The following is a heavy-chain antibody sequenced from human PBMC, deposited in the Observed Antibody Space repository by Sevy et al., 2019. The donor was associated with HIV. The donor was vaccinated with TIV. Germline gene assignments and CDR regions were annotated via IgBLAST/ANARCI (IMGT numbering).Heavy chain of an antibody. CDR2: ISSSSSYI. J-gene: IGHJ3*02. CDR3: ARDTSSGYPDAFDI. CDR1: GFTFSSYS. D-gene: IGHD3-22*01. Sequence: GGCLRLSCAASGFTFSSYSMNWVRQAPGKGLEWVSSISSSSSYIYYADSVKGRFTISRDNAKNSLYLQMNSLRAEDTAPCYCARDTSSGYPDAFDIWGQGTMVTVSS. V-gene: IGHV3-21*01.